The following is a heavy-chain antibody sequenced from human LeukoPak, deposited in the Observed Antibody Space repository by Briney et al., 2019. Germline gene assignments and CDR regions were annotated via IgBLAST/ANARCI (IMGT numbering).Heavy chain of an antibody. Sequence: TGGSLRLSCAASGFTFSDYYMSWIRQAPGKGLEWVSYISSSGSTIYYADSVKGRFTISRDNAKNLLYLQMNSLRAEDTAVYYCARGDPPELLWFGELLIAYDYWGQGTLVTVSS. V-gene: IGHV3-11*01. J-gene: IGHJ4*02. CDR2: ISSSGSTI. CDR1: GFTFSDYY. D-gene: IGHD3-10*01. CDR3: ARGDPPELLWFGELLIAYDY.